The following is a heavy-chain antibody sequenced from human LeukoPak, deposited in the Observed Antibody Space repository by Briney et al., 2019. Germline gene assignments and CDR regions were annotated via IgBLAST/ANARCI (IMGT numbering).Heavy chain of an antibody. CDR2: IYHSGST. J-gene: IGHJ3*02. CDR3: ARGGNRRFLEWLPRKGHGAFDI. CDR1: GYSISSGYY. Sequence: SETLSLTCTVPGYSISSGYYWGWIRQPPGKGLEWIGSIYHSGSTYYNPSLKSRVTISVDTSKNQFSLKLSSVTAADTAVYYCARGGNRRFLEWLPRKGHGAFDIWGQGTMVTVSS. V-gene: IGHV4-38-2*02. D-gene: IGHD3-3*01.